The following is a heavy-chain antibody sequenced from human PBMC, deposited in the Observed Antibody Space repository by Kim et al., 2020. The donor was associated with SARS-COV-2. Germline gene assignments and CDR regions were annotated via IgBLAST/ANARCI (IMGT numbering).Heavy chain of an antibody. CDR3: ARDRGLAAAGTD. CDR1: GFTFSSYS. D-gene: IGHD6-13*01. V-gene: IGHV3-21*01. Sequence: GGSLRLSCAASGFTFSSYSMNWVRQAPGKGLEWVSSISSSSSYIYYADSVKGRFTISRDNAKNSLYLQMNSLRAEDTAVYYCARDRGLAAAGTDWRQGTLVTVAS. CDR2: ISSSSSYI. J-gene: IGHJ4*02.